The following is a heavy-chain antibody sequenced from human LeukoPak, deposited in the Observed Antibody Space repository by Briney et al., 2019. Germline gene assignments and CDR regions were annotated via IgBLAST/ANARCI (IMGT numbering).Heavy chain of an antibody. D-gene: IGHD3-22*01. Sequence: GGSLRLFCGASGFPFNSYAMYWVRQAPGKGLEWVSGISGSGGSTYYADSVKGRFTISRDNSKNTLYLQMNSLRAEDTAVYYCAKTPYDSSGYWVYWGQGTLVTVSS. CDR2: ISGSGGST. V-gene: IGHV3-23*01. J-gene: IGHJ4*02. CDR1: GFPFNSYA. CDR3: AKTPYDSSGYWVY.